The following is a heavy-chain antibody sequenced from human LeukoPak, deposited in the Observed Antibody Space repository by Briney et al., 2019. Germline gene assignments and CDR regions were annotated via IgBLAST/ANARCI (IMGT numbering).Heavy chain of an antibody. Sequence: GASVKVSCKASGGTFISYAISWVRQAPGQGLEWMGGIIPIFGTANYAQKFQGRVTITADESTSTAYMELSSLRSEDTAVYYCARGGRDGYNLYYFDYWGQGTLVTVSS. D-gene: IGHD5-24*01. CDR3: ARGGRDGYNLYYFDY. V-gene: IGHV1-69*13. J-gene: IGHJ4*02. CDR1: GGTFISYA. CDR2: IIPIFGTA.